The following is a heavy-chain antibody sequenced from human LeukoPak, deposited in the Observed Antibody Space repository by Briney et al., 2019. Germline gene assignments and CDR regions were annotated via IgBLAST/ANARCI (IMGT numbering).Heavy chain of an antibody. CDR3: ARDPPYSYGFSGAFDI. V-gene: IGHV4-59*12. CDR1: GGSISSYY. J-gene: IGHJ3*02. Sequence: SETLSLTCTVSGGSISSYYWSWVRQPPGKGLEWIGYIYYSGSTNYNPSLKSRVTISVDTSKNQFSLKLSSVTAADTAVYYCARDPPYSYGFSGAFDIWGQGTMVTVSS. CDR2: IYYSGST. D-gene: IGHD5-18*01.